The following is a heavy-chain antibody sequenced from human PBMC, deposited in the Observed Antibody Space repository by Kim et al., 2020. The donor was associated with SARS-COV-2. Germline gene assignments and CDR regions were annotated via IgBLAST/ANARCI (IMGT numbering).Heavy chain of an antibody. CDR3: ARPYGGTAGFDY. J-gene: IGHJ4*02. Sequence: SYAQRFQGRVTRTRDTSTSTVYMELSSLRAEDTAVYYCARPYGGTAGFDYWGQGTLVTVSS. V-gene: IGHV1-46*01. D-gene: IGHD2-21*02.